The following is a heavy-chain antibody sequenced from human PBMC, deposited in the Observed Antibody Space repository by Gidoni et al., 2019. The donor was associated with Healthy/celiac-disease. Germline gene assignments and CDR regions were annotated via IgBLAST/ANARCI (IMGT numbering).Heavy chain of an antibody. Sequence: QVQLVESGGGLVKPGGSLRLSCSASGFTFSDYYMSWIRQAPGKGLEWVSYISSSGSTIYYADSVKGRFTISRDNAKNSLYLQMNSLRAEDTAVYYCEGNSITGNDPRDYWGQGTLVTVSS. V-gene: IGHV3-11*01. J-gene: IGHJ4*02. CDR3: EGNSITGNDPRDY. D-gene: IGHD1-20*01. CDR1: GFTFSDYY. CDR2: ISSSGSTI.